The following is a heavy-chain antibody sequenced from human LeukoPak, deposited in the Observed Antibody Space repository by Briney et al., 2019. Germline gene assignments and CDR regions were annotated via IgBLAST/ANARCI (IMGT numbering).Heavy chain of an antibody. CDR2: ISYDGSNK. D-gene: IGHD3-10*01. Sequence: GGSLRLSCAASGFTFSTYAMHWVRQAPGKGLEWVAVISYDGSNKYYADSMKGRFTISRDNSKNTLYLQMNSLRAEDTAVYYCASGDDFNYWGQGTLVTVSS. J-gene: IGHJ4*02. CDR3: ASGDDFNY. CDR1: GFTFSTYA. V-gene: IGHV3-30-3*01.